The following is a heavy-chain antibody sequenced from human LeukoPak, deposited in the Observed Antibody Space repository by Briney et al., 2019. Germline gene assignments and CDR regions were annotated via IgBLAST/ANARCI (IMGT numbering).Heavy chain of an antibody. CDR1: GGSISSYY. Sequence: SETLSLTCTVSGGSISSYYWSWIRQPPGKGLEWIGYIYYSGSTYYNPSLKSRVTISIDTSKNQFSLRLSSVTAADTAVYYCARVRSWNYFDYWGQGTLVTVSS. CDR3: ARVRSWNYFDY. CDR2: IYYSGST. J-gene: IGHJ4*02. D-gene: IGHD6-13*01. V-gene: IGHV4-59*01.